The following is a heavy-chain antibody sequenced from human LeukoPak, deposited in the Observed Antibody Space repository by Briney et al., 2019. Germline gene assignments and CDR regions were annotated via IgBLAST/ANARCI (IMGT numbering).Heavy chain of an antibody. J-gene: IGHJ5*02. D-gene: IGHD2-21*01. V-gene: IGHV1-46*03. CDR2: INPSGGST. Sequence: ASVKVSCKASGYTFTGYYMHWVRQAPGQGLEWMGIINPSGGSTSYAQKFQGRVTMTRDTSTSTVYMELSSLRSEDTALYYCARGEVIVYPGDPWGQGTLVTVSS. CDR1: GYTFTGYY. CDR3: ARGEVIVYPGDP.